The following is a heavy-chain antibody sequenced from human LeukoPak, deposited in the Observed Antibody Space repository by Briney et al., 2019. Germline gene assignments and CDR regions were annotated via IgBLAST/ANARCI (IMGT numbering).Heavy chain of an antibody. Sequence: GGSLRLSCAASGFTFSSYAISWVRQAPGQGLEWMGGIIPIFGTANYAQKFQGRVTITTDESTSTAYMELSSLRSEDTAVYYCARVKSNVVLNWFDPWGQGTLVTVSS. CDR1: GFTFSSYA. CDR3: ARVKSNVVLNWFDP. CDR2: IIPIFGTA. J-gene: IGHJ5*02. V-gene: IGHV1-69*05. D-gene: IGHD2-2*01.